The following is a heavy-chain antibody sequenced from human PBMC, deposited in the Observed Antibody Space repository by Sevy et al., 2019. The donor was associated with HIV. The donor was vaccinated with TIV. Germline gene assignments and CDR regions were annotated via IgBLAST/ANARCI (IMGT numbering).Heavy chain of an antibody. V-gene: IGHV5-51*01. J-gene: IGHJ3*02. D-gene: IGHD2-15*01. Sequence: GESLKISCKASGYSFHAFWIGWVRQIPGKGLECMGILFPGNSDTRSFQGQVTVSADKSVNTAYLHWGSRRASDGAIYFCVRGGHLPIDAFDIWGQGAVVTVSS. CDR2: LFPGNSDT. CDR3: VRGGHLPIDAFDI. CDR1: GYSFHAFW.